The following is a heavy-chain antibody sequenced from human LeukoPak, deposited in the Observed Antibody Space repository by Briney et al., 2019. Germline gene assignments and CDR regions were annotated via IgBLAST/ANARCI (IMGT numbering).Heavy chain of an antibody. CDR2: IHPNNGAT. J-gene: IGHJ4*02. D-gene: IGHD3-10*01. CDR1: GYTFTGSGWY. CDR3: ARDGPAQMVDFDY. V-gene: IGHV1-2*02. Sequence: ASVKVSCKASGYTFTGSGWYLYWLRQAPGQGLECVGWIHPNNGATLYAQKFQGRVTMTTDTSISTAYMELSRLRPDDTAMYYCARDGPAQMVDFDYWGQGALVTVSS.